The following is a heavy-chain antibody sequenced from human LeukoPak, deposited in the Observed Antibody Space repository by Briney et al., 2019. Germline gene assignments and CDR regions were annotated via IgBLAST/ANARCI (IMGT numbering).Heavy chain of an antibody. CDR2: IYYSGST. J-gene: IGHJ5*02. CDR1: GGSISSYY. V-gene: IGHV4-59*01. D-gene: IGHD1-14*01. Sequence: SETLSLTCTVSGGSISSYYGCWIRQPPGKGLEWIGYIYYSGSTNYNPSLKSRVTISVDTSKNQFSLKMSSVTAADTAVYYSARVYTGPLTLSHPWGQATLVTVSS. CDR3: ARVYTGPLTLSHP.